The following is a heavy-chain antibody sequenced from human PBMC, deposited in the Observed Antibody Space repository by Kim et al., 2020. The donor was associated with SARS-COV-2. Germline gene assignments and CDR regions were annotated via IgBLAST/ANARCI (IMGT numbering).Heavy chain of an antibody. CDR2: T. J-gene: IGHJ5*02. V-gene: IGHV3-23*05. D-gene: IGHD6-13*01. CDR3: LAASGTSDWFGP. Sequence: TYYADSVKGRFTISRDNSENTLYLKMNSLRADDTAVYYCLAASGTSDWFGPWGQGTLVTVSS.